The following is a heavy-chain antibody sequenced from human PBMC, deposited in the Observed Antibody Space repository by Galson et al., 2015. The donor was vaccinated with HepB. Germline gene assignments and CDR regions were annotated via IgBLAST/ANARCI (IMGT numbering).Heavy chain of an antibody. CDR2: IKTDGSYT. D-gene: IGHD2-2*01. CDR3: VRSSNFDT. V-gene: IGHV3-74*01. CDR1: GFTFSSYW. Sequence: PRLSCAASGFTFSSYWMHWVRQAPGKGLVWVSRIKTDGSYTSYADSVKGRFTISRDNAKNTVYLEMNSLRTEDTSIYYCVRSSNFDTWGQGTLVTVSS. J-gene: IGHJ4*02.